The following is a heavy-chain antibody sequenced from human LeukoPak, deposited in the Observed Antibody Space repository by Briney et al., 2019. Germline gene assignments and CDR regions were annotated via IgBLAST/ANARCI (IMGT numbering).Heavy chain of an antibody. CDR2: IIPIFGTA. CDR1: GGTFSSYA. Sequence: SVKVSCKASGGTFSSYAISWVRQAPGQGLEWMGGIIPIFGTANYAQKFQGRVTITADESTSTAYMELSSLRSEDTAMYYCASNPRYDILTGYYYWYFDLWGRGTLVTVSS. CDR3: ASNPRYDILTGYYYWYFDL. V-gene: IGHV1-69*13. D-gene: IGHD3-9*01. J-gene: IGHJ2*01.